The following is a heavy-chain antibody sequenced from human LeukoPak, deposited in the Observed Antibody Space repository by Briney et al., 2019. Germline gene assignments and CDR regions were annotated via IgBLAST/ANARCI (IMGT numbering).Heavy chain of an antibody. Sequence: GGSLRLSCVASGFTLSNYWMQWVRQVPGKGLVWVSRLNGDGTNIIYADSVKGRFTISRDNAENTLYLQMNSLRAEDTALYYCARSQSGVFDVWGQGTMVTVSS. CDR2: LNGDGTNI. CDR3: ARSQSGVFDV. V-gene: IGHV3-74*01. J-gene: IGHJ3*01. CDR1: GFTLSNYW. D-gene: IGHD2-8*01.